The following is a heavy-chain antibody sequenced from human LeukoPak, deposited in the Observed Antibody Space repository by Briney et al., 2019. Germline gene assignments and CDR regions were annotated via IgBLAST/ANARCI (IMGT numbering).Heavy chain of an antibody. V-gene: IGHV3-7*01. CDR1: GSIFSDYY. D-gene: IGHD1-20*01. CDR2: IDPDGSET. Sequence: PGGSLRLSCAASGSIFSDYYMSWVRQAPGKGLEWVANIDPDGSETQYVGSVKGRFTASRDNAKNSLYLQMNSLRAEDTAIYYCARIWYFGDNNWRYFDYWGQGTLVTVSS. J-gene: IGHJ4*02. CDR3: ARIWYFGDNNWRYFDY.